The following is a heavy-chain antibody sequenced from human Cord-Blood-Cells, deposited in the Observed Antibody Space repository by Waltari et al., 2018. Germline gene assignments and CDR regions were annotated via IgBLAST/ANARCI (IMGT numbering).Heavy chain of an antibody. CDR2: SSGSGGST. Sequence: EVQLLESGGGLVQPGGSLRLSCAASGFTFSSYAMSWVRQAPGKGLGGVSASSGSGGSTYYADSVKGRFTISRDNSKNPLYLQMNSLRAEDTAVYYCAKDTVTAFDIWGQGTMVTVSS. D-gene: IGHD4-4*01. CDR3: AKDTVTAFDI. V-gene: IGHV3-23*01. CDR1: GFTFSSYA. J-gene: IGHJ3*02.